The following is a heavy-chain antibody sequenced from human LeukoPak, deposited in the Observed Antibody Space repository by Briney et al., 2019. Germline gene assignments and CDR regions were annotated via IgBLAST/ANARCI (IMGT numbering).Heavy chain of an antibody. CDR3: ARDGGSHDFDY. CDR2: IRSSGGST. D-gene: IGHD3-16*01. J-gene: IGHJ4*02. Sequence: ASVKVSCKASGYSFTNYYIHWVRQAPGQGLKWMGVIRSSGGSTTYAQKFQGRVTMTRDTSTSTVYMELSSLRSEDTAVYYCARDGGSHDFDYWGQGTLVTVSS. CDR1: GYSFTNYY. V-gene: IGHV1-46*01.